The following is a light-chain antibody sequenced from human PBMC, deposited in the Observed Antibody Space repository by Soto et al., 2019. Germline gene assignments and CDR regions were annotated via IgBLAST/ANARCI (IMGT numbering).Light chain of an antibody. CDR1: SSDVGSHPL. V-gene: IGLV2-23*01. CDR2: EDT. J-gene: IGLJ3*02. CDR3: CAFTSAGTWV. Sequence: QSVLTQPASVSGSPGQSITISCAGTSSDVGSHPLVSWYQQHPGKAPKLMISEDTKRPSGVSNRFSGSKSGNMASLTISGLQAEDGAYYYGCAFTSAGTWVFGGGTKLTVL.